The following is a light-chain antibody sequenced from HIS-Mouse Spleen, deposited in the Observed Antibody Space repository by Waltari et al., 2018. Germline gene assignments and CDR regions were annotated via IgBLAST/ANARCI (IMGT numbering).Light chain of an antibody. CDR3: SSYAGSNNLGV. CDR1: RGDVGGYNS. V-gene: IGLV2-8*01. CDR2: EVS. J-gene: IGLJ2*01. Sequence: QSALTQPPSASGSPGPAVTISCSRTRGDVGGYNSARWYQQHPAKAPKLMIYEVSKRPSGVPDRFSGSKSGNTASLTVSGLQAEDEADYYCSSYAGSNNLGVFGGGTKLTVL.